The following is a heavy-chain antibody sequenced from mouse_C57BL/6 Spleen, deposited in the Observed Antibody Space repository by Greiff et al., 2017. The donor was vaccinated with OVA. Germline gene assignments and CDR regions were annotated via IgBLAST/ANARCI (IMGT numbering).Heavy chain of an antibody. J-gene: IGHJ4*01. CDR3: TCRGYAMDY. Sequence: EVKLMESGGGLVQPGGSMKLSCVASGFTFSNYWMNWVRQSPEKGLEWVAQIRLKSDNSATHYALYVKGRFTITRAEYKSSVSLQMNNLRAEYTGTYYCTCRGYAMDYWGQGTSVTVSS. CDR2: IRLKSDNSAT. V-gene: IGHV6-3*01. CDR1: GFTFSNYW.